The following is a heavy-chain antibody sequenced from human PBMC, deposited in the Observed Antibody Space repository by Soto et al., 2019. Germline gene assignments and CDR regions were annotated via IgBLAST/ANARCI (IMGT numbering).Heavy chain of an antibody. CDR2: IYYSGST. CDR1: GGSISSSSYY. Sequence: SETLSLTCTVSGGSISSSSYYRGWIRQPPGKGLEWIGSIYYSGSTYYNPSLKSRVTISVDTSKNQFSLKLSSVTAAHTAVYYCARDPAGFFWFDPWGQGTLVTVS. J-gene: IGHJ5*02. D-gene: IGHD3-3*01. V-gene: IGHV4-39*02. CDR3: ARDPAGFFWFDP.